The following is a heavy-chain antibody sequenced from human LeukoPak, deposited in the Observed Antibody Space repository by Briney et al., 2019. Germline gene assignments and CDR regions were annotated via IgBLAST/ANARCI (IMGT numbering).Heavy chain of an antibody. CDR2: INPNSGGT. V-gene: IGHV1-2*02. CDR1: GYTFTGYY. Sequence: ASVKVSCKASGYTFTGYYMHWVRQAPGQGLEWMGWINPNSGGTNYAQKFQGRVTMTRDTSISTAYMELSRLRSDDTAVYYCAREVVSYCSSTSCYRSNWFDPWGQGTLVTVSS. J-gene: IGHJ5*02. CDR3: AREVVSYCSSTSCYRSNWFDP. D-gene: IGHD2-2*02.